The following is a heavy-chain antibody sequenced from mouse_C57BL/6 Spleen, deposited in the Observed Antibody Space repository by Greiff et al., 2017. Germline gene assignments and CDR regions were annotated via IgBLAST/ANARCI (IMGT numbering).Heavy chain of an antibody. CDR3: LIYYGNPWFAY. V-gene: IGHV14-4*01. J-gene: IGHJ3*01. Sequence: VQLQQSGAELVRPGASVKLSCTASGFNIKDDYMHWVKQRPEQGLEWIGWIDPENGDTEYAPKFQGKATITADTSSNTAYLQLSSLTSEDTAVYDCLIYYGNPWFAYWGQGTLVTVSA. CDR2: IDPENGDT. D-gene: IGHD2-1*01. CDR1: GFNIKDDY.